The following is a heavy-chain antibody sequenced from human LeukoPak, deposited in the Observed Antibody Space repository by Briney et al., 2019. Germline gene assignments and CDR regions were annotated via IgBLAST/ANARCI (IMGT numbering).Heavy chain of an antibody. Sequence: GGSLRLSCAASGFTFSSYAMSWVRQAPGKGLEWVSAISGSGGSTYYADSVKGRFTISRDNSKNTLYLQMNSLRAEDTAVYYCAKDGLDYDFWSGYSLQPNWFGPWGQGTLVTVSS. J-gene: IGHJ5*02. CDR1: GFTFSSYA. CDR3: AKDGLDYDFWSGYSLQPNWFGP. CDR2: ISGSGGST. D-gene: IGHD3-3*01. V-gene: IGHV3-23*01.